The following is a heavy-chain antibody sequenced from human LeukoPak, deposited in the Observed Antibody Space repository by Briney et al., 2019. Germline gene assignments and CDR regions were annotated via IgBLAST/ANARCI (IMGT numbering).Heavy chain of an antibody. CDR3: ASYSGSYWGYAY. J-gene: IGHJ4*02. D-gene: IGHD1-26*01. CDR1: GGSISSYY. Sequence: SETLSLTCTVSGGSISSYYWSWIRQPPGKGLEWIGYIYYSGSTNYNPSLKSRVTISVDTPKNQFSLKLSSVTAADTAVYYCASYSGSYWGYAYWGQGTLVTVSS. V-gene: IGHV4-59*01. CDR2: IYYSGST.